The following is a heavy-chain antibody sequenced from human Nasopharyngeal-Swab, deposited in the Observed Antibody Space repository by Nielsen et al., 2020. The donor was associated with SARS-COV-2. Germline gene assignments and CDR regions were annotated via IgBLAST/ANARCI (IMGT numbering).Heavy chain of an antibody. Sequence: GGSLRLSCVASGYSFRTYGMSWVRQAPGKGLEWVSAISSSGDYIYYAASVKGRFTISRDNAKNSLYLQMNSLRAEDTAVYYCARDTPAMFAYWGQGTLVTVSS. J-gene: IGHJ4*02. V-gene: IGHV3-21*06. CDR1: GYSFRTYG. CDR3: ARDTPAMFAY. CDR2: ISSSGDYI.